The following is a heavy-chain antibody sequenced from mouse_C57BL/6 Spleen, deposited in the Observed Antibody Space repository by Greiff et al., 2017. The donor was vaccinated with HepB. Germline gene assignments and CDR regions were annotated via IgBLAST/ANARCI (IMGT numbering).Heavy chain of an antibody. V-gene: IGHV5-4*01. CDR3: ARESVAPYAMDY. Sequence: EVQGVESGGGLVKPGGSLKLSCAASGFTFSSYAMSWVRQTPEKRLEWVATISDGGSYTYYPDNVKGRFTISRDNAKNNLYLQMSHLKSEDTAMYYCARESVAPYAMDYWGQGTSVTVSS. J-gene: IGHJ4*01. CDR2: ISDGGSYT. D-gene: IGHD1-1*01. CDR1: GFTFSSYA.